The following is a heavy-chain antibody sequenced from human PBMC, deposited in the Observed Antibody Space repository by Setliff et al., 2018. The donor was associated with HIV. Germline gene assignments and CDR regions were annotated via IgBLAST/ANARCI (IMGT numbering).Heavy chain of an antibody. J-gene: IGHJ4*03. CDR3: ARLIHTGLLYFDF. CDR2: FYTSGST. Sequence: PSETLSLTCTVSGGSISSYYWSWIRQPAGKGLEWIGRFYTSGSTNYNPSLKSRVTMSVDTSKNQFSLKVRYVTAADTAVYFCARLIHTGLLYFDFWGQGTTVTVSS. V-gene: IGHV4-4*07. CDR1: GGSISSYY. D-gene: IGHD2-8*02.